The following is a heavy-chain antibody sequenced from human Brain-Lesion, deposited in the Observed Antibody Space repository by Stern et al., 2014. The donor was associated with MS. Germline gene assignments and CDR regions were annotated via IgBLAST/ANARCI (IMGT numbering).Heavy chain of an antibody. D-gene: IGHD3-10*01. CDR2: IGRSGDSI. Sequence: VQLLQSGGGLVKPGGSLRLSCAASGFIFSDYYMSWIRQAPGKGLEWVSYIGRSGDSIYYADSVKGRFTISRDNAKNSLYLQMNSLRAEDTAVYYCARGPRRYYGSESPNTYYYGMDVWGQGTTVTVS. J-gene: IGHJ6*02. CDR3: ARGPRRYYGSESPNTYYYGMDV. V-gene: IGHV3-11*01. CDR1: GFIFSDYY.